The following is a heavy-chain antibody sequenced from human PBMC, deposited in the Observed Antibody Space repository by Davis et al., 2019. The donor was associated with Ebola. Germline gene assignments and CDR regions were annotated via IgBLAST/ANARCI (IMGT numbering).Heavy chain of an antibody. J-gene: IGHJ6*02. D-gene: IGHD3-10*01. Sequence: PSETLSLTCTVSGGSISSYYWSWIRQPPGKGLEWIGYIYYSGSTNYNPSLKSRVTISVDTSKNQFSLKLSSVTAAGTAVYYCARELMVRGVGEDYYYYGMDVWGQGTTVTVSS. CDR3: ARELMVRGVGEDYYYYGMDV. CDR1: GGSISSYY. V-gene: IGHV4-59*01. CDR2: IYYSGST.